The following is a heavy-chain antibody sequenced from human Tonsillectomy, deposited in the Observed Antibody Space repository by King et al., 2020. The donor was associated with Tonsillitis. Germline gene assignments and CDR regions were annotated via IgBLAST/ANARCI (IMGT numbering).Heavy chain of an antibody. CDR3: ATDRGDDISFSYGLDAFDT. Sequence: VQLVESGGGVVQPGRSLRLSCAASGVSLSNNTIHWVRQAPGKGLEWVAVISSDGTNKYYADSVKGRFTISRDNSKNILYLRMFSLRSEDTATYYCATDRGDDISFSYGLDAFDTWGQGTTVSVSS. CDR2: ISSDGTNK. D-gene: IGHD3-9*01. V-gene: IGHV3-30-3*01. J-gene: IGHJ3*02. CDR1: GVSLSNNT.